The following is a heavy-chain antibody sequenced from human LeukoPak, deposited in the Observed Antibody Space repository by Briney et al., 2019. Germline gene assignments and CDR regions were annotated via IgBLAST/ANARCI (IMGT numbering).Heavy chain of an antibody. CDR3: ARRGRDGYNYDAFDI. CDR1: GYSFTSYW. CDR2: IYPGDSDT. V-gene: IGHV5-51*01. J-gene: IGHJ3*02. Sequence: PGESLKISCKGSGYSFTSYWIGWVRQMPGKGLEGMGIIYPGDSDTTYSPSFQGQVTMSADKSISTAFLQWSSLKASDTAMYYCARRGRDGYNYDAFDIWGQGTMVTVSS. D-gene: IGHD5-24*01.